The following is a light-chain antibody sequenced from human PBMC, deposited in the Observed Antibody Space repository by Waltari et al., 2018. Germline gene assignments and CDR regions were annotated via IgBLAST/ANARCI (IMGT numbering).Light chain of an antibody. J-gene: IGKJ1*01. Sequence: EVVLTQSPGTLSLSPGERATLSCRASQSVSKYLAWYQQRPGQAPRLFIYAASTKAPGIPEMFRGSGSGTDFNLTISRLEPEDFAVYYCQNHERLPATFGQGTKVEIK. CDR3: QNHERLPAT. V-gene: IGKV3-20*01. CDR2: AAS. CDR1: QSVSKY.